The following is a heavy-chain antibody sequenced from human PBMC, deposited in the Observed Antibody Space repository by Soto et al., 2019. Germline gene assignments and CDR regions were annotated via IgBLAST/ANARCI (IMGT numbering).Heavy chain of an antibody. CDR1: GGSISSGGYY. Sequence: SETLSLTCTVSGGSISSGGYYWSWIRQHPGKGLEWIGYIYYSGSTYYNPSLKSRVTISVDTSKNQFSLKLSSVTAADTAVYYCASLYYYDSSGYYPLDYWGQGTLGTFSS. D-gene: IGHD3-22*01. CDR2: IYYSGST. V-gene: IGHV4-31*03. J-gene: IGHJ4*02. CDR3: ASLYYYDSSGYYPLDY.